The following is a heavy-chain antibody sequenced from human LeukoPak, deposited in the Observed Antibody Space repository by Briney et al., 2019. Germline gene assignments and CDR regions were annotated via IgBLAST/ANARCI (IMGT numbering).Heavy chain of an antibody. CDR3: ARGGLFAYYFDY. V-gene: IGHV3-30-3*01. CDR2: ISSDVYDGTTE. D-gene: IGHD3-10*02. CDR1: GFTFSDYA. J-gene: IGHJ4*02. Sequence: GGSLRLSCSASGFTFSDYAMDWVRQAPGKGLECVAVISSDVYDGTTEYYADSVKGRFTISRDNAKNTVYLEINSLRAEDTAVYYCARGGLFAYYFDYWGQGTLVTVSS.